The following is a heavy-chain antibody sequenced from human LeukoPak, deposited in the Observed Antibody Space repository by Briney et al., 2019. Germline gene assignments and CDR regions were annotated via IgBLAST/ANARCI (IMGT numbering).Heavy chain of an antibody. CDR3: VRAAWTEYSSSWADGFDI. CDR2: IVGSSST. Sequence: GGSLRLSCAASGFTFSSFAMTWVRQAPGKGLEWVSSIVGSSSTYYADSLKGRFTISRDNAKNSLYLQINSLRAEDTAVYYCVRAAWTEYSSSWADGFDIWGQGTMVTASS. D-gene: IGHD6-13*01. CDR1: GFTFSSFA. V-gene: IGHV3-21*04. J-gene: IGHJ3*02.